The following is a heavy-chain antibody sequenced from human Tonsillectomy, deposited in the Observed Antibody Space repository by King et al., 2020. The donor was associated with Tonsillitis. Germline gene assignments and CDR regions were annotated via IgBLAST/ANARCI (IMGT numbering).Heavy chain of an antibody. CDR2: IYYSGST. CDR1: GGSISSGGYY. J-gene: IGHJ3*02. V-gene: IGHV4-31*03. Sequence: QLQESGPGLVKPSQTLSLTCTVSGGSISSGGYYWSWIRQHPGKGLEWIGYIYYSGSTYYNPSLKSRVTISVDTSKNQFSLKLSSVTAADTAVYYCARDSDYYDSSGWTLDAFDIWGQGTMVTVSS. D-gene: IGHD3-22*01. CDR3: ARDSDYYDSSGWTLDAFDI.